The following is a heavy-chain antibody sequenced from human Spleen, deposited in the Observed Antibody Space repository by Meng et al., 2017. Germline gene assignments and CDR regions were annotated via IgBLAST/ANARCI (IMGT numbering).Heavy chain of an antibody. CDR3: ARGFGGWYVAEYFQL. D-gene: IGHD6-19*01. Sequence: GGSLRLSCAASGFTFSIFSMHWVRQAPGKGLEWVSSISGSSSHIYYADSVKARFTISRDNAKNSLDLQMYSLRVEDTAVYYCARGFGGWYVAEYFQLWGQGTLVTVSS. CDR1: GFTFSIFS. V-gene: IGHV3-21*01. J-gene: IGHJ1*01. CDR2: ISGSSSHI.